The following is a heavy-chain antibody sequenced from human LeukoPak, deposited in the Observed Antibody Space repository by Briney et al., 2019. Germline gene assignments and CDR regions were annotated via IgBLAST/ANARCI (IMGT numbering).Heavy chain of an antibody. CDR2: IYYSGST. CDR1: GGSISSYY. V-gene: IGHV4-59*12. CDR3: ARKRGYGDPGDYYGMDV. Sequence: SETLSLTCTVSGGSISSYYWSWIRQPPGKGLEWIGYIYYSGSTNYNPSLKSRVIISVDTSKNQFSLKLSSVTAADTAVYYCARKRGYGDPGDYYGMDVWGQGTTVTVSS. D-gene: IGHD4-17*01. J-gene: IGHJ6*02.